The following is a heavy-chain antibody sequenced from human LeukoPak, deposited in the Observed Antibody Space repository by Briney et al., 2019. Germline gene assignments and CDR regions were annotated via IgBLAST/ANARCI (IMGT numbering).Heavy chain of an antibody. CDR1: GYSFTNYW. D-gene: IGHD1-26*01. J-gene: IGHJ4*02. CDR3: ARRHTGSSYYFDY. V-gene: IGHV5-51*01. Sequence: GESLKISCQGSGYSFTNYWIAWVRQMPGKGLEWMGIIYPGDSDTRYSPSFQGQVTISADKSISTAYLQWSSLKASDTAMFYCARRHTGSSYYFDYWGQGTLVTVSS. CDR2: IYPGDSDT.